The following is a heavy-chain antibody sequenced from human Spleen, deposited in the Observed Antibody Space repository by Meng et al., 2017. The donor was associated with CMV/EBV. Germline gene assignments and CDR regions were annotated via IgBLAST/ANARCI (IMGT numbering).Heavy chain of an antibody. CDR3: AKDTYYDYVWGSYRHGPFDY. Sequence: QVQLVESXXXXXQXXGXXRLACAASGFTFSSYGMHWVRQAPGKGLEWVAFIRYDGSNKYYADSVKGRFTISRDNSKNTLYLQMNSLRAEDTAVYYCAKDTYYDYVWGSYRHGPFDYWGQGTLVTVSS. D-gene: IGHD3-16*02. J-gene: IGHJ4*02. V-gene: IGHV3-30*02. CDR1: GFTFSSYG. CDR2: IRYDGSNK.